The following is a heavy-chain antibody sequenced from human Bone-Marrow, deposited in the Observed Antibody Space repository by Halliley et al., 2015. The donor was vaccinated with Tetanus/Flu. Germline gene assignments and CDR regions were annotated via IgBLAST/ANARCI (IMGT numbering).Heavy chain of an antibody. CDR2: IWYDGSNK. J-gene: IGHJ1*01. Sequence: SLRLSCAASGFIFSNFGMHWLRQAPGKGLEWVAVIWYDGSNKYYSDSVKGRFTISRDNSKNTVYLQMNSLRAEDTAVYYCARNPTGHCSGGRCRDGEDGAEYSHRWGQGTLVTVSS. V-gene: IGHV3-33*01. D-gene: IGHD2-15*01. CDR3: ARNPTGHCSGGRCRDGEDGAEYSHR. CDR1: GFIFSNFG.